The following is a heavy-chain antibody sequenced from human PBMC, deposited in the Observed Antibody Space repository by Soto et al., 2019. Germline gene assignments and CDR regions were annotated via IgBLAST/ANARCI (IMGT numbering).Heavy chain of an antibody. CDR2: IYYRGST. CDR3: ARGIVVVPAANRDDYYGMDV. D-gene: IGHD2-2*01. CDR1: GGSISSGDYY. Sequence: SETLSLTCTVSGGSISSGDYYWSWIRQPPGKGLEWIGYIYYRGSTYYNPSLKSRVTISVDTSKNQFSLKLSSVTAADTAVYYCARGIVVVPAANRDDYYGMDVWGQGTTVTVSS. V-gene: IGHV4-30-4*01. J-gene: IGHJ6*02.